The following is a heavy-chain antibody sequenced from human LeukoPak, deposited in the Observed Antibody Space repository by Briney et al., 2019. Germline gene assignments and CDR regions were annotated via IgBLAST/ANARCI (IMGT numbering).Heavy chain of an antibody. Sequence: PGGSLRLSCAASGFTFDDYAMHWVRQAPGKGLEWVSLISWDGINTYHAGSVRGRFTISRDNIKKSLYLQMNSLRPEDTALYYCAKDMRSSGWYGGLDYWGQGTLVTVSS. CDR2: ISWDGINT. CDR3: AKDMRSSGWYGGLDY. CDR1: GFTFDDYA. V-gene: IGHV3-43D*03. D-gene: IGHD6-19*01. J-gene: IGHJ4*02.